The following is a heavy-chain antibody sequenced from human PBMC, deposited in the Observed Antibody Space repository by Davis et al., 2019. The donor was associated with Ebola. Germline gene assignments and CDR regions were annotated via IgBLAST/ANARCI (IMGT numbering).Heavy chain of an antibody. CDR2: IYYSGST. Sequence: PSETLSLTCTVSGGSISSYYWSWIRQPPGKGLEWIGYIYYSGSTNYNPSLKSRVTISVDTSKNQFSLKLSSVTAADTAVYYCARDRGGIVGASISDYWGRGTLVTVSS. V-gene: IGHV4-59*12. CDR3: ARDRGGIVGASISDY. CDR1: GGSISSYY. J-gene: IGHJ4*02. D-gene: IGHD1-26*01.